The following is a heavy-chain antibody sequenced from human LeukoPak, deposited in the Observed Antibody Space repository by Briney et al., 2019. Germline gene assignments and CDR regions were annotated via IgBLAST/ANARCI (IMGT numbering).Heavy chain of an antibody. V-gene: IGHV3-9*01. CDR1: GFTFEDYA. CDR3: AKDDAYTVTSYYFDY. CDR2: ISWNSGSI. D-gene: IGHD4-17*01. J-gene: IGHJ4*02. Sequence: GRSLRLSCAASGFTFEDYAMHWVRQAPGKGLEWVSGISWNSGSIGYADSVKGRFTISRDNAKNSLYLQMNSLRAEDTALYYCAKDDAYTVTSYYFDYWGQGTLVTVSS.